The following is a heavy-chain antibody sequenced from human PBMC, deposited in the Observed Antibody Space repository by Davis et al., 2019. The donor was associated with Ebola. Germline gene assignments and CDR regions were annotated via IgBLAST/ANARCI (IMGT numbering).Heavy chain of an antibody. CDR2: FKSKANSYAT. Sequence: GESLKISCAASGFTFSGSGVHWVRQASGKGLEWVGRFKSKANSYATAYAASVTGRFTLSRDDSKNTAYLQMNSLKTEDTAAYYCNHGSNSGDYWGQGTLVTVSS. V-gene: IGHV3-73*01. J-gene: IGHJ4*02. CDR1: GFTFSGSG. D-gene: IGHD4-23*01. CDR3: NHGSNSGDY.